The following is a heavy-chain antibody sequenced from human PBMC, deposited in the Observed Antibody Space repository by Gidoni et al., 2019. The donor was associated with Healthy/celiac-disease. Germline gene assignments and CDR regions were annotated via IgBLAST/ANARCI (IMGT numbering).Heavy chain of an antibody. CDR2: IDSNRGST. D-gene: IGHD6-6*01. Sequence: EVPLVESGGGLVQPGASLRLSRAASGFPFSSYWIHWVRQAPGKGPVWVSRIDSNRGSTSYADYVKGRFTISRDNAKSTLYLQMNSLRAEDTAVYYCARVIAAPRKGFDPWGQGTLVTVSS. CDR3: ARVIAAPRKGFDP. V-gene: IGHV3-74*01. CDR1: GFPFSSYW. J-gene: IGHJ5*02.